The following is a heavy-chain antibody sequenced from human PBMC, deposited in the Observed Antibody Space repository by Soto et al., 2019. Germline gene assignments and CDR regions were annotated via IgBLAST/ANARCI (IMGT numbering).Heavy chain of an antibody. CDR2: MYQSGST. D-gene: IGHD6-25*01. CDR1: GYSISSDYY. CDR3: AAYRQRLTHPY. V-gene: IGHV4-38-2*01. J-gene: IGHJ4*02. Sequence: SETLSLTCSVSGYSISSDYYWGWIRQPPGKGLEWIGSMYQSGSTYYNPSFKSRVTISGDTSKNEVSLRLSSVTAADTAIYYCAAYRQRLTHPYRGQGTLVTVSS.